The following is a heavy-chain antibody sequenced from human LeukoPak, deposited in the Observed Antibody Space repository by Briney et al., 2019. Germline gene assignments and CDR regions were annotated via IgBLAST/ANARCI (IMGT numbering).Heavy chain of an antibody. D-gene: IGHD2-2*01. V-gene: IGHV1-18*01. Sequence: ASVTVSCKTSGYTFITFGISWVRQAPGQGLEWMGWISAYNGNTNYAQKFQGRVTMTTDTSTSTAYMELRSLRSDDTAVYFCARDAGVVVVPAAPILWGQGTLVTVSS. J-gene: IGHJ4*02. CDR1: GYTFITFG. CDR2: ISAYNGNT. CDR3: ARDAGVVVVPAAPIL.